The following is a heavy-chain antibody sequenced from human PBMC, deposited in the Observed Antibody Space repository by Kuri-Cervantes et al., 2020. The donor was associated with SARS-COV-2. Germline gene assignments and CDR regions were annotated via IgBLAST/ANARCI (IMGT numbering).Heavy chain of an antibody. J-gene: IGHJ2*01. CDR2: ISSSSSYI. CDR3: AREFVPGDFDL. CDR1: GFTFSSYS. D-gene: IGHD3-10*01. Sequence: GGSLRLSCAASGFTFSSYSMNWVRQAPGKGLEWVSSISSSSSYIYYADSVKGRFTISRDNAKNTLYLQMNSLRAEDTAVYYCAREFVPGDFDLWGRGTLVTVSS. V-gene: IGHV3-21*01.